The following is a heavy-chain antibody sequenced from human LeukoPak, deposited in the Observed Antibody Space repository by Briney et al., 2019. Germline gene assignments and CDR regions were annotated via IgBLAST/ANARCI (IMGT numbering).Heavy chain of an antibody. D-gene: IGHD5-18*01. CDR2: IDPSDSYI. CDR1: GYSFSSYW. J-gene: IGHJ4*02. V-gene: IGHV5-10-1*01. CDR3: ARRAYSYGSFDF. Sequence: GESLKISCKVSGYSFSSYWITWVRQMPGKGLEWMGSIDPSDSYINNSPSFQGHVTISADKSISTAYLQCSSLKASDTAIYYCARRAYSYGSFDFWGQVTLLTVSS.